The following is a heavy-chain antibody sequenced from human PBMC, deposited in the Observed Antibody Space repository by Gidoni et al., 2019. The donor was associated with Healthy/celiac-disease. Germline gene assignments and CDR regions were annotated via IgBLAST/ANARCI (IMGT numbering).Heavy chain of an antibody. CDR3: AKSPRGSSQKGWFDP. Sequence: EVQLLESGGGSVQPGGSLRLSCAASGFTLSSYAMSWVRQAPGQGLEWVSAISGGGGSTYYADSVKGRFTISRDNSKNTLYLQMNSLRAEDTAVYYCAKSPRGSSQKGWFDPWGQGTLVTVSS. V-gene: IGHV3-23*01. CDR1: GFTLSSYA. D-gene: IGHD6-6*01. J-gene: IGHJ5*02. CDR2: ISGGGGST.